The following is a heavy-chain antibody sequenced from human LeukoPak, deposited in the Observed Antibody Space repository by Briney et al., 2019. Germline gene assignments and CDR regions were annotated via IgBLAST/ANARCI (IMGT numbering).Heavy chain of an antibody. CDR1: GFTFNSYA. V-gene: IGHV3-23*01. J-gene: IGHJ4*02. Sequence: GGSLRLSCAASGFTFNSYAMRWVRQAPGEGLEWVSAISGSGGSTYYAYSVKGRFTISRDSSKNTLYLQMNSLRAEDTAVYYCAKGLPGGVIAGHDYWGQGTLVTVSS. CDR3: AKGLPGGVIAGHDY. D-gene: IGHD3-16*02. CDR2: ISGSGGST.